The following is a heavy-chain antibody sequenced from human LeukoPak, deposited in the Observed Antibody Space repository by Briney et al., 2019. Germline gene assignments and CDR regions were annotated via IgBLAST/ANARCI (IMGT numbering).Heavy chain of an antibody. V-gene: IGHV3-48*03. J-gene: IGHJ4*02. D-gene: IGHD3-22*01. CDR3: ARLSSGLLDY. Sequence: GGSLRLSCAASGFTFSDYEVNWVRQAPGKGVEWVAYISTSGSTTHYADSVKGRFTISRDNAKNSLYLQMNSLRAEDTAVYYCARLSSGLLDYWGQGTLVTVSS. CDR1: GFTFSDYE. CDR2: ISTSGSTT.